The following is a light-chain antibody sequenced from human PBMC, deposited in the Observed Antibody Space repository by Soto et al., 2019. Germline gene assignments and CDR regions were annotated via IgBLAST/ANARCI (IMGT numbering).Light chain of an antibody. V-gene: IGKV3-15*01. CDR2: GIS. J-gene: IGKJ5*01. CDR3: QQYSKWPIT. CDR1: QSVYNN. Sequence: VVTQSPAAQPVSRGGRSTLSGGASQSVYNNLAWYQQKPGQAPRLLIYGISTRATGIPARFSGSGSGTEFSLTISSLQSEDFAVYYCQQYSKWPITFGQGTLLEIK.